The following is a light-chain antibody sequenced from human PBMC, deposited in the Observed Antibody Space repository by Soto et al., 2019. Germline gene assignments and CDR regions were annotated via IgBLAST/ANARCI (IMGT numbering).Light chain of an antibody. Sequence: DIQLTQSPSFLSASVGDRVTITCRASQGINSYLAWYQQNPGKAPKLLIYGASTLQSGVPSRFSGSGSGTEFTLTISSLQPEDFATYYCQQHNNYPRTFDPGTKVDIK. CDR2: GAS. CDR1: QGINSY. J-gene: IGKJ3*01. CDR3: QQHNNYPRT. V-gene: IGKV1-9*01.